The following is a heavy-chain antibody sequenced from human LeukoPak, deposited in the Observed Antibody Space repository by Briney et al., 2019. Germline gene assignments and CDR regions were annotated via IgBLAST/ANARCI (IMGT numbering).Heavy chain of an antibody. CDR2: IYHSGST. V-gene: IGHV4-38-2*02. D-gene: IGHD3-10*01. Sequence: SETLSLTCTVSGYSISSGYYWGWIRQPPGMGLEWIGSIYHSGSTYYNPSLKSRVTISVDTSKNQFSLKLSSVTAADTAVYYCARDFYGSGSWNWFDPWGQGTLVTVSS. CDR3: ARDFYGSGSWNWFDP. CDR1: GYSISSGYY. J-gene: IGHJ5*02.